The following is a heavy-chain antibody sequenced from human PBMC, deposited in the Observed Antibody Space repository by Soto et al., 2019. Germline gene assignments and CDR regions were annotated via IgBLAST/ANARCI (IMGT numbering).Heavy chain of an antibody. CDR2: IRSKTYGATI. V-gene: IGHV3-49*04. Sequence: LRLSCTASGFTFLYHAMSWVRQTPGIVLECVGFIRSKTYGATIEYAASVKGRFTISRDDSKSTVYLQMNSLKTEDTAVYFCTRGKAGGSYSEYWGQGTLVIVS. CDR3: TRGKAGGSYSEY. J-gene: IGHJ4*02. D-gene: IGHD1-26*01. CDR1: GFTFLYHA.